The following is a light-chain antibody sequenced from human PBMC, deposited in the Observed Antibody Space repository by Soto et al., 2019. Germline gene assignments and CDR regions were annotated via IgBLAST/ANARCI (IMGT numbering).Light chain of an antibody. Sequence: EIVFTQSPATLSLSPGERATLSCGASPSVTNYLAWYQQKPGQAPRLLIYGAFNRATGIPARFSGSGSGTDFTLTISRLEPEDFAVYYCQQRNIWPPVTFGQGTRLEIK. CDR3: QQRNIWPPVT. J-gene: IGKJ5*01. CDR1: PSVTNY. V-gene: IGKV3-11*01. CDR2: GAF.